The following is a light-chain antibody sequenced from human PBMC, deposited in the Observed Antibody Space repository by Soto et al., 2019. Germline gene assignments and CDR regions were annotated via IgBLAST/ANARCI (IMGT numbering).Light chain of an antibody. CDR1: QSVTSSY. CDR3: QQYGSSLFT. CDR2: GAS. Sequence: ETVLTQSPGTLSLSPGETGTLSCRASQSVTSSYLAWYQQKPDQAPRLLIYGASNRATGIPDRFSGSGSGTDFTLTISTLEPEDFAVYYCQQYGSSLFTFGQGTKLEIK. V-gene: IGKV3-20*01. J-gene: IGKJ2*01.